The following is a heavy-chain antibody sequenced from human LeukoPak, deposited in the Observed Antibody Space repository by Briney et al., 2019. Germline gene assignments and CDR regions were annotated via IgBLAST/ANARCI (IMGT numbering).Heavy chain of an antibody. Sequence: GGSLRLSCAASGFTFSSYSMNWVRQAPGKGLEWVSYISSSSSTIYYADSVKGRFTISRDNAKNSLYLQMNSLRAEDTAVYYCARDHPTPFDYWGQGTLVTVSS. V-gene: IGHV3-48*04. CDR3: ARDHPTPFDY. CDR1: GFTFSSYS. J-gene: IGHJ4*02. CDR2: ISSSSSTI.